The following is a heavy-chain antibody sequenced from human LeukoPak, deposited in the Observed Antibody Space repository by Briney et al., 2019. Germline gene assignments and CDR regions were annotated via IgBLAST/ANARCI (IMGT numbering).Heavy chain of an antibody. CDR1: GFTFSSYS. J-gene: IGHJ3*02. Sequence: GGSLRLSCAASGFTFSSYSMNWVRQAPGKGLEWVSSISSSSSYIYYADSVKGRFTISRDNAKNSLYLRMNSLRAEDTAVYYCARLLSGATVFGQCAFDIWGQGTMVTVSS. V-gene: IGHV3-21*01. D-gene: IGHD1-26*01. CDR3: ARLLSGATVFGQCAFDI. CDR2: ISSSSSYI.